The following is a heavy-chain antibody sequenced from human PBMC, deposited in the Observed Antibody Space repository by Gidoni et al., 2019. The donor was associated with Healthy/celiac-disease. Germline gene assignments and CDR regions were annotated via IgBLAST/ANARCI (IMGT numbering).Heavy chain of an antibody. CDR3: ARSFYGSGRTSYYYYGMDV. D-gene: IGHD3-10*01. Sequence: QVQLVQSGAEVKKPGSSVQVSCKCSGGTVSSYAISWVRQAPGQGLEWMGGIIPIFGTANYAQKFQGRVTITADESTSTAYMELSSLRSEDTAVYYCARSFYGSGRTSYYYYGMDVWGQGTTVTVSS. J-gene: IGHJ6*02. CDR2: IIPIFGTA. CDR1: GGTVSSYA. V-gene: IGHV1-69*01.